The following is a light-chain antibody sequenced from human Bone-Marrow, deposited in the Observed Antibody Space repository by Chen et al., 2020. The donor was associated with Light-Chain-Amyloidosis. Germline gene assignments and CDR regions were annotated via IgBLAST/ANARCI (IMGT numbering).Light chain of an antibody. Sequence: SYVLTQPSSVSVASGQTATIACGGNNIGSRSVNWYQQTPGQAPILVVYDDSDRPSGIPERLSGSNSGNTATLTISRVEAGDEADYYCQVWDRSSDRPVFGGGTKLTVI. CDR1: NIGSRS. V-gene: IGLV3-21*02. CDR3: QVWDRSSDRPV. J-gene: IGLJ3*02. CDR2: DDS.